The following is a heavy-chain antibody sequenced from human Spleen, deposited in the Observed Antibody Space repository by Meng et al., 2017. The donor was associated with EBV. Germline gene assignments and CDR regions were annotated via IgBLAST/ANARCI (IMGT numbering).Heavy chain of an antibody. CDR1: GYIFSTYA. J-gene: IGHJ4*02. D-gene: IGHD3-9*01. V-gene: IGHV1-3*01. CDR2: INPGSGKT. Sequence: QVRLVSCGAEVKKPGASLKVSCEPSGYIFSTYALHWLRQAPGQSLEWMGWINPGSGKTEYSQTFQGRVTITSDTSAPTAYMELSSLRSEDTAVYYCARDRLLNPLRRFDYWGQGTLVTVSS. CDR3: ARDRLLNPLRRFDY.